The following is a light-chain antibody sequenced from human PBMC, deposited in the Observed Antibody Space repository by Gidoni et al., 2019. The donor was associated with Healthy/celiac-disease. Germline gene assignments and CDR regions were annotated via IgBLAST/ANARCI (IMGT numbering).Light chain of an antibody. V-gene: IGLV1-40*01. CDR1: SSNIGAGYD. Sequence: SVLPQPPSVSVAPGQRVTISCTGSSSNIGAGYDVHWYQQLPGTAPKLLIYGNSNRPAGVPDRFSGSKSGTSASLAITGLQAEDEADYYCQSYDSSLSLVVFGGGTKLTVL. CDR2: GNS. J-gene: IGLJ2*01. CDR3: QSYDSSLSLVV.